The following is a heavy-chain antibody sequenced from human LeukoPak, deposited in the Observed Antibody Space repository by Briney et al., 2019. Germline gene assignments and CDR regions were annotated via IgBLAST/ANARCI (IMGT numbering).Heavy chain of an antibody. V-gene: IGHV3-9*01. J-gene: IGHJ4*02. CDR3: AKEDCSGATCYSAH. D-gene: IGHD2-15*01. Sequence: PGGSLRLSCAASGFTFDDYAMHWVRQAPGKGLEGVSGISWNSGSIDYADSVKGRFTISRDNAKNSLYLQMINLRTEDTALYYCAKEDCSGATCYSAHWGQGTLVTLSS. CDR2: ISWNSGSI. CDR1: GFTFDDYA.